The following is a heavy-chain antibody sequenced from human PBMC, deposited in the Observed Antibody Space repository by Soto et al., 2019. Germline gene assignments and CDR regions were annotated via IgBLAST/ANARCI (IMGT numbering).Heavy chain of an antibody. CDR1: GGTFSSYA. CDR2: IIPIFGTA. D-gene: IGHD5-12*01. Sequence: SVKVSCKASGGTFSSYAISWVRQAPGQGLEWMGGIIPIFGTANYAQKFQGRVTITADESTSTAYMELSSLRSEDTAVYSCARDRYSGYDFGGSVADVCGQATTLTVS. V-gene: IGHV1-69*13. CDR3: ARDRYSGYDFGGSVADV. J-gene: IGHJ6*02.